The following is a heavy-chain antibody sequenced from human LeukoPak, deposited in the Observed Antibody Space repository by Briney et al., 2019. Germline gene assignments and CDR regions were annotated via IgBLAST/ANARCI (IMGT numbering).Heavy chain of an antibody. CDR1: GFTFSSYS. D-gene: IGHD3-3*01. CDR2: ISSSSSYI. V-gene: IGHV3-21*01. Sequence: GGSLRLSCAGSGFTFSSYSMNWVRQAPGKGLEWVSSISSSSSYIYYADSGKGRFTISRDNAKNSLYLQMNSLRAEDTAVYYCARDPFGRAAFDYWGQGTLVTVSS. J-gene: IGHJ4*02. CDR3: ARDPFGRAAFDY.